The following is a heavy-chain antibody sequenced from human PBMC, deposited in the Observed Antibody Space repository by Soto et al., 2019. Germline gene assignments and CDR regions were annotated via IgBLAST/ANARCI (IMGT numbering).Heavy chain of an antibody. D-gene: IGHD3-10*01. J-gene: IGHJ5*02. CDR3: ARAYGKSSNWFDP. V-gene: IGHV4-61*01. CDR1: GGSVSNKTYY. CDR2: IYYSGST. Sequence: SETLSLTCSVSGGSVSNKTYYWSWIRQPPGKRLEWIGYIYYSGSTNYNPSLKSRVTISVDTSKNQFSLKLSSVIAADTAVYYCARAYGKSSNWFDPWGQGTLVTVSS.